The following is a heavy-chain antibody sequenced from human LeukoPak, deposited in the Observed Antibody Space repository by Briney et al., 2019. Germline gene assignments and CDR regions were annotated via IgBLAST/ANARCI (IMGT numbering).Heavy chain of an antibody. V-gene: IGHV3-48*04. D-gene: IGHD5/OR15-5a*01. CDR1: GFNFSSYS. CDR2: ISSSGATV. J-gene: IGHJ4*02. CDR3: ATGGRENNVYDYGYRIHYFDY. Sequence: PGGSLRLSCAASGFNFSSYSMNWVRQAPGRGLEWISYISSSGATVFYADSVKGRFTVSRDNAKNALYLQMNRLRAEDTAVYYCATGGRENNVYDYGYRIHYFDYWGQGILVTVSS.